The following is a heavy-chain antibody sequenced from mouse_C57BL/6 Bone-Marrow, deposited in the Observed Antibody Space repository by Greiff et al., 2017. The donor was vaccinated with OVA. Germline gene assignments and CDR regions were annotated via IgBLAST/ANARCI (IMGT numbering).Heavy chain of an antibody. CDR2: IYPRSGNT. CDR1: GYTFTSYG. J-gene: IGHJ1*03. V-gene: IGHV1-81*01. CDR3: ARGYYGSSLTYWYFDV. Sequence: VQGVESGAELARPGASVKLSCKASGYTFTSYGISWVKQRTGQGLEWIGEIYPRSGNTYYNEKFKGKATLTADKSSSTAYMELRSLTSEDSAVYFCARGYYGSSLTYWYFDVWGTGTTVTVSS. D-gene: IGHD1-1*01.